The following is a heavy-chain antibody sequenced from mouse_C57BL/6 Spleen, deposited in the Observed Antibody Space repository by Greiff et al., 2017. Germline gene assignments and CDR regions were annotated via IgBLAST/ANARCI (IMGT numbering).Heavy chain of an antibody. V-gene: IGHV1-5*01. D-gene: IGHD1-2*01. CDR2: IHPGNSDT. CDR3: TRALTTAFDY. CDR1: GYTFTRYW. Sequence: EVQLQESGTVLARPGASVKMSCKTSGYTFTRYWMHWVKQRPGQGLEWIGAIHPGNSDTSYNQKFKGKATLTAVTSASTAYMELSSLTNEDSAVYYCTRALTTAFDYWGQGTTVTVAS. J-gene: IGHJ2*01.